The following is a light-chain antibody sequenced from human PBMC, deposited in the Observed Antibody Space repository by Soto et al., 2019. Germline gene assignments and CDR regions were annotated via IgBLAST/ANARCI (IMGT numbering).Light chain of an antibody. Sequence: QSVLTQPPSASGTPGQRVTISCSGSSSNVGINSVSWYQQFPGAAPKVLIYTTNQRPSGVPDRFSGSKSVTSASLAISGLQPEDEADYYCAAWDDSLNGPVFGGGTKLTV. J-gene: IGLJ2*01. CDR1: SSNVGINS. V-gene: IGLV1-44*01. CDR2: TTN. CDR3: AAWDDSLNGPV.